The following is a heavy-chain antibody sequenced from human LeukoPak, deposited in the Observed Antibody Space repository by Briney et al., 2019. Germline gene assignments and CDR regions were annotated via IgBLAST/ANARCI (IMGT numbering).Heavy chain of an antibody. V-gene: IGHV3-23*01. CDR1: GFTFSSYA. CDR3: ASVWGSYRWAFDY. Sequence: PGGSLRLSCAASGFTFSSYAMTWVRQAPGKGLEWVSTISGSGGTTYYADSVRGRFTISRDNSKNTLYLQMSTLRAEDTAVYYCASVWGSYRWAFDYWGRGTLVTVSS. J-gene: IGHJ4*02. CDR2: ISGSGGTT. D-gene: IGHD3-16*02.